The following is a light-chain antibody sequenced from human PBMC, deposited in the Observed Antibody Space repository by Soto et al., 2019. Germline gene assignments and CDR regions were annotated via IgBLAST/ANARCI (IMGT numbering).Light chain of an antibody. CDR1: QDISNY. CDR3: QQYDNLHLT. Sequence: DIQMTQYPSSLSASVGDRVTITCQASQDISNYLNWYQQKPGKAPKLLIYDASNLETGVPSRFSGSGSGTDFTFTISSLQPEDIATYYCQQYDNLHLTFGGGTKVEIK. CDR2: DAS. J-gene: IGKJ4*01. V-gene: IGKV1-33*01.